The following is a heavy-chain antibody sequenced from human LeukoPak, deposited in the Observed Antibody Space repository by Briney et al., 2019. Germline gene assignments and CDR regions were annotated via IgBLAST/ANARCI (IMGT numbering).Heavy chain of an antibody. V-gene: IGHV4-39*01. CDR1: GGSISSSSYY. D-gene: IGHD5-24*01. J-gene: IGHJ4*02. CDR2: IYYSGST. Sequence: SKTLSLTCTVSGGSISSSSYYWGWIRQPPGKGLEWIGSIYYSGSTYYNPSLKSRVTISVDTYKNQFSLKLSSVTAADTAVYYCARHDGYNYYFDYWGQGTLVTVSS. CDR3: ARHDGYNYYFDY.